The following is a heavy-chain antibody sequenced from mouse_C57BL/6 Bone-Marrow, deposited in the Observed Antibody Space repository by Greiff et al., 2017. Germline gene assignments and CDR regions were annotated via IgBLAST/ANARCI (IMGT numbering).Heavy chain of an antibody. CDR1: GYTFTSYG. Sequence: QVQLKESGAELVRPGASVKLSCKASGYTFTSYGITWVKQSPGQGLEWIGKIYPGSGNTYYNEQFKGKATLTAEKSSSTAYMEQSSLTSEDSAVYFCARTEIYCSSYRYWGQGTTLTVSS. CDR2: IYPGSGNT. J-gene: IGHJ2*01. CDR3: ARTEIYCSSYRY. D-gene: IGHD1-1*01. V-gene: IGHV1-81*01.